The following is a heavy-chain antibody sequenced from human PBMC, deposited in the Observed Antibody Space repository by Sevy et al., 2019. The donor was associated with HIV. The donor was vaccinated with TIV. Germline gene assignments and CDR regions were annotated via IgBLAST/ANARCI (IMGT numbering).Heavy chain of an antibody. CDR2: ISGNDGGA. D-gene: IGHD3-22*01. Sequence: GGSLRLSCAASGFTFNTYAMSWVRQAPGKGLEWVSCISGNDGGAYGADSVKGRFAISRDKSKNTLYVQMNSLRVDDTAFYYCARHTGGSCYSAPDYWGQRTLVTVSS. CDR3: ARHTGGSCYSAPDY. J-gene: IGHJ4*02. V-gene: IGHV3-23*01. CDR1: GFTFNTYA.